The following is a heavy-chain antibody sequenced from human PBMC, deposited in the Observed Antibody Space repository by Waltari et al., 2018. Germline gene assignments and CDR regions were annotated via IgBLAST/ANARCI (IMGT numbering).Heavy chain of an antibody. CDR3: ARIGYSLSYDFMGASDY. D-gene: IGHD3-3*01. V-gene: IGHV3-30*03. Sequence: QVLLVESGGGVVQPGKSLRLSCAASGFTFTTFSMHWVRQAPGKGLEWVALISCDGSNKNYLDSVKGRFTISRDNSKNTLYLQMNSLRPEDTAIYYCARIGYSLSYDFMGASDYWGQGTLVTVSS. J-gene: IGHJ4*02. CDR2: ISCDGSNK. CDR1: GFTFTTFS.